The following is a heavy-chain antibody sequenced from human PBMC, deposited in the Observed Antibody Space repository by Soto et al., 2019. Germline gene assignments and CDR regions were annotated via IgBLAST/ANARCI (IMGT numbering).Heavy chain of an antibody. D-gene: IGHD2-2*02. Sequence: GGSLRLSCAASGFTFSSYAMHWVRRAPGKGLEWVAVISYDGSNKYYADSVKGRFTISRDNSKNTLYLQMNSLRAEDTAVYYCARDGDIVVVPAGIRDMYYYYYGMDVWRQGTTATVSS. V-gene: IGHV3-30-3*01. J-gene: IGHJ6*02. CDR3: ARDGDIVVVPAGIRDMYYYYYGMDV. CDR2: ISYDGSNK. CDR1: GFTFSSYA.